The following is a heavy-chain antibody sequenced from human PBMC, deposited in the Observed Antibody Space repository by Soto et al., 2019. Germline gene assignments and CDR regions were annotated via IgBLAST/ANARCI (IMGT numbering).Heavy chain of an antibody. CDR3: ARGRGFMSRNALDL. V-gene: IGHV4-34*01. J-gene: IGHJ3*01. CDR2: INPSGSR. CDR1: GGSFRGYY. Sequence: QVQLQRWGAGLLRPSETLSLTCAVYGGSFRGYYWTWLRQSPGRGLEWIGEINPSGSRNSNPSLKSRLTITVDTSKTQFSMNLTSVTAADAAVYYCARGRGFMSRNALDLWGQGTRVIVSS.